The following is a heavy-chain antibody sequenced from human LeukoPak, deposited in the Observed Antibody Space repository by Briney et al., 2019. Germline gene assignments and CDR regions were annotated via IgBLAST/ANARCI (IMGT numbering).Heavy chain of an antibody. CDR3: ARGYGIAARPVDY. CDR1: GGAFSGFY. V-gene: IGHV4-34*01. D-gene: IGHD6-6*01. Sequence: SETLSLTCAVYGGAFSGFYWSWIRQPPGKGLEWIGEINHSGSTNYKPSLKSRVTISVDSSKNQFSLQLRSVTAADTAVYYCARGYGIAARPVDYWGQGTLVTVSS. CDR2: INHSGST. J-gene: IGHJ4*02.